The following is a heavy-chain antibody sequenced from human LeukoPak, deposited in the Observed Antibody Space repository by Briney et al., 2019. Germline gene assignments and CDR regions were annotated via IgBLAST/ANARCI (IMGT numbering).Heavy chain of an antibody. CDR3: ARDILEWFYRGDAFDI. Sequence: GGSLRLSCAASGFNFRNYAMNWVRQAPGKGLEWVSAIGGSGGNTYYADSVKGRFTISRDNSKNSLYLQMNSLRAEDTAVYYCARDILEWFYRGDAFDIWGQGTMVTVSS. V-gene: IGHV3-23*01. J-gene: IGHJ3*02. CDR1: GFNFRNYA. CDR2: IGGSGGNT. D-gene: IGHD3-3*01.